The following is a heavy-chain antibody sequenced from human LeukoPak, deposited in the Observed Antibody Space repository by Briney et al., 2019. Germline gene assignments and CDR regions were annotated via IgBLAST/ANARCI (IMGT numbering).Heavy chain of an antibody. J-gene: IGHJ4*01. D-gene: IGHD2-15*01. CDR1: GYSISSGYY. Sequence: SETLSLTCTVSGYSISSGYYWGWIRQPPGKGLEWIGSIYHSGSTYYNPSLKSRVTISVDTSKNQFSLKLSSVTAADTAVYYCAEGWPKDYGGQEPWSPSPQ. CDR2: IYHSGST. V-gene: IGHV4-38-2*02. CDR3: AEGWPKDY.